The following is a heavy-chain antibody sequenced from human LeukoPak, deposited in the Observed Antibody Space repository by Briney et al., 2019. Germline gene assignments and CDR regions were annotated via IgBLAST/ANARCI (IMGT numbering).Heavy chain of an antibody. V-gene: IGHV3-7*01. Sequence: PGGSLRLSRAASGFTFRNYGMHWVRQAPGKGLEWVANIRQDESEKYYVDSVKGRFTISRDNTANALYLHMNSLRADDTAVYYCGRERNWGGSESDYWGQGTLVTVSS. CDR1: GFTFRNYG. D-gene: IGHD3-16*01. J-gene: IGHJ4*02. CDR3: GRERNWGGSESDY. CDR2: IRQDESEK.